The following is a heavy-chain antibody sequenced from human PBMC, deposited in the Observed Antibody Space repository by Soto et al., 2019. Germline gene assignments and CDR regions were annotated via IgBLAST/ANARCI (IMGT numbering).Heavy chain of an antibody. V-gene: IGHV4-39*01. Sequence: QLQLQESGPGLVKPSETLSLACTVSGGSISSSSYYWGWIRQPPGKGLEWIGSIYYSGSTYYNPSLKSRVAISVDTSKNQLSLKLSSVTAADTAVYYCARHVSVGSGSYYAFDIWGQWTMVTVSS. CDR2: IYYSGST. D-gene: IGHD3-10*01. CDR3: ARHVSVGSGSYYAFDI. J-gene: IGHJ3*02. CDR1: GGSISSSSYY.